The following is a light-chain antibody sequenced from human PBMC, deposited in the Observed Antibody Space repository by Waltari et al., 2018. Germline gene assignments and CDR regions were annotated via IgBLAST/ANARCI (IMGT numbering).Light chain of an antibody. Sequence: QSALTQPRSVSGSPGQSVTISCTGTSSDVGANSFVSWYQHHPDKAPKLIIYDINKRPPGVPDLFSGSKSGNTASLTISALQAEEEADYYCCSCVGRNIYWVFGGGTKLTVL. CDR1: SSDVGANSF. V-gene: IGLV2-11*01. J-gene: IGLJ3*02. CDR2: DIN. CDR3: CSCVGRNIYWV.